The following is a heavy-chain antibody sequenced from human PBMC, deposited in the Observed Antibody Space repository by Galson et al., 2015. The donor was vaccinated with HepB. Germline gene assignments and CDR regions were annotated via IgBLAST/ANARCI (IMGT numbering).Heavy chain of an antibody. CDR3: ARQDQRDIVVVVAAKVSYYFDY. CDR1: GGSISSSSYY. V-gene: IGHV4-39*01. CDR2: IYYSGST. D-gene: IGHD2-15*01. Sequence: SETLSLTCTVSGGSISSSSYYWGWIRQPPGKGLEWIGSIYYSGSTYYNPSLKSRVTISVDTSKNQFSLKLSSVTAADTAVYYCARQDQRDIVVVVAAKVSYYFDYWGQGTLVTVSS. J-gene: IGHJ4*02.